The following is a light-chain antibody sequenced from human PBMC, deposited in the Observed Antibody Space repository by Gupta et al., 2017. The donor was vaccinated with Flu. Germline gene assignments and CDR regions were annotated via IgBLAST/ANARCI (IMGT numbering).Light chain of an antibody. CDR2: AAS. V-gene: IGKV1-39*01. CDR3: QQTYSTPFS. J-gene: IGKJ3*01. CDR1: LPVTTS. Sequence: DIQMTQYPSSLSASVGDIVTITCRASLPVTTSLGWLQQKPGKAPRLLIYAASTLQSGVSSRFSGSGSGTNFTLTIFGLQPDDFASYYCQQTYSTPFSFGPGTKVDI.